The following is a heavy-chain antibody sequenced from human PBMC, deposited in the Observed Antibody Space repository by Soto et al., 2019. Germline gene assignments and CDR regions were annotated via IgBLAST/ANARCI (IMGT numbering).Heavy chain of an antibody. J-gene: IGHJ3*02. CDR2: IYYSGST. CDR3: ARDVAITMVRGADDAFDI. D-gene: IGHD3-10*01. V-gene: IGHV4-31*03. CDR1: GGSISSGGYY. Sequence: QVQLQESGPGLVKPSQTLSLTCTVSGGSISSGGYYWSWIRQHPGKGLEWIGYIYYSGSTYYNPSLKSRVTISVDTSKNQFSLKLSSVTAADTAVYYCARDVAITMVRGADDAFDIWGQGTMVTVSS.